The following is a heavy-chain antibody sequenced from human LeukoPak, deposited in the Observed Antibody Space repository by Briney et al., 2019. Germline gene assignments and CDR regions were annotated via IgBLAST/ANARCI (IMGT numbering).Heavy chain of an antibody. CDR1: GFTFSSYG. D-gene: IGHD3-22*01. CDR2: ISYDVSNK. CDR3: AKGSFLYYYDSSGYYGTDY. J-gene: IGHJ4*02. Sequence: GGSLRLSCAASGFTFSSYGMHWVRQAPGKGLEWVAVISYDVSNKYYADSVKGRFTISRDNSKNTLYLQMNSLRAEDTAVYYCAKGSFLYYYDSSGYYGTDYWGQGTLVTVSS. V-gene: IGHV3-30*18.